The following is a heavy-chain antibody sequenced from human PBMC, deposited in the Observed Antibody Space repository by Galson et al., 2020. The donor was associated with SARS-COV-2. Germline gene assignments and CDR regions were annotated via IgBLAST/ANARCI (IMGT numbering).Heavy chain of an antibody. Sequence: GESLKISCVASGYPFYTHAIHWVRQTPGKGLEWVAVIWGDSSQKYYAESLEGRFTISRDISKNTAYLQMNSLTAEDTAVYFCTRGYMNYMDVWGKGTMVTVSS. CDR1: GYPFYTHA. V-gene: IGHV3-33*01. CDR2: IWGDSSQK. J-gene: IGHJ6*03. D-gene: IGHD2-2*02. CDR3: TRGYMNYMDV.